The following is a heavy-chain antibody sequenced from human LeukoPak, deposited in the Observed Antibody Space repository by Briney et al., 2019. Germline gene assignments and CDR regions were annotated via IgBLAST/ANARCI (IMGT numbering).Heavy chain of an antibody. CDR2: ISWNSGSI. Sequence: PGGSLXLSCAASGFTFDDYAMHWVRQAPGKGLEWVSGISWNSGSIGYADSVKGRFTISRDNAKNSLYLQMNSLRAEDTALYYCAKDQYCSSTSCQGGAFDIWGQGTMVTVSS. CDR3: AKDQYCSSTSCQGGAFDI. CDR1: GFTFDDYA. V-gene: IGHV3-9*01. J-gene: IGHJ3*02. D-gene: IGHD2-2*01.